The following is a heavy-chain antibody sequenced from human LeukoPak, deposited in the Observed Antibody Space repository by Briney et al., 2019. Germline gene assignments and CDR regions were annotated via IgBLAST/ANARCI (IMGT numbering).Heavy chain of an antibody. Sequence: GGSLRLSCAASGFTFSSYAMSWVRQAPGKELEWVSGISGSGGSTDYADSVKGRFTISRDNSKNTLYLQMNSLRAEDTAVYYCAKSHGDYYNYYGMDVWGQGTTVTVSS. CDR2: ISGSGGST. J-gene: IGHJ6*02. CDR3: AKSHGDYYNYYGMDV. CDR1: GFTFSSYA. V-gene: IGHV3-23*01. D-gene: IGHD4-17*01.